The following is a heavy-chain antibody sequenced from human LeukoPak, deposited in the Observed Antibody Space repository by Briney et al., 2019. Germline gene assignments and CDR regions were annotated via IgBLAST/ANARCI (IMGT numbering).Heavy chain of an antibody. D-gene: IGHD3-22*01. Sequence: GGSLRLSFAASGFTFSDYYMSWIRQAPGKGLEWVSYISSSGSTIYYADSVKGRFTISRDNAKNSLYLQMNSLRAEDTAVYYCARYYYDSSGYPDYWGQGTLVTVSS. V-gene: IGHV3-11*01. CDR1: GFTFSDYY. J-gene: IGHJ4*02. CDR2: ISSSGSTI. CDR3: ARYYYDSSGYPDY.